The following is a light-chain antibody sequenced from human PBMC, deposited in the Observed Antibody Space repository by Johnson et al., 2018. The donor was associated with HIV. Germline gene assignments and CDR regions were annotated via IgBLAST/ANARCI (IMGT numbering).Light chain of an antibody. CDR2: ENN. CDR1: SSNIGNNY. CDR3: GTWDISLSVGYV. V-gene: IGLV1-51*02. Sequence: SVLTQPPSVSAAPGQKVTISCSGSSSNIGNNYVSWYQQLPGTAPKLLICENNKRPSGIPDRFSGSKSGTSATLGITGLQTGDEADYYGGTWDISLSVGYVFGTGTKVTVL. J-gene: IGLJ1*01.